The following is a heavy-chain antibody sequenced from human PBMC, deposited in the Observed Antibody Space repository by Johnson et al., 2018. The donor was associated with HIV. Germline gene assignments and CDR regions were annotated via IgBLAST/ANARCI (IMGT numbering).Heavy chain of an antibody. Sequence: MQLVESGGGLVQPGGSLRLSCVASGFTVGTKYMSWIRQAPGKGLEWVSVIYSGGSTYYADSVKGRFTISRDNSKNTVYLQMNSLRGEDTAVYYCARDRGLDAFDIWGQWTMVTVSS. CDR2: IYSGGST. CDR1: GFTVGTKY. CDR3: ARDRGLDAFDI. J-gene: IGHJ3*02. V-gene: IGHV3-66*01. D-gene: IGHD3-10*01.